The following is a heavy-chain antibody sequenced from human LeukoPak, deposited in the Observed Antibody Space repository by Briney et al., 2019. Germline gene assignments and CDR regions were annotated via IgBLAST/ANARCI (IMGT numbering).Heavy chain of an antibody. J-gene: IGHJ3*02. V-gene: IGHV4-4*07. CDR2: IYTSGST. Sequence: SETLSLTCTVSGGSISSYYWSWIRQPAGKGLEWIGRIYTSGSTNYNPSLKSRVTMSVDTSKNQFSLKLSSVTAADTAVYYCAGDPARKDAFDIWGQGTMVTVSS. CDR3: AGDPARKDAFDI. CDR1: GGSISSYY. D-gene: IGHD1-14*01.